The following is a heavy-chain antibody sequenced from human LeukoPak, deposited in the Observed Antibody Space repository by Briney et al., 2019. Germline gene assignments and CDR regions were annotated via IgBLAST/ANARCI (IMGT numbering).Heavy chain of an antibody. CDR3: ARANYDSSGYYFDY. D-gene: IGHD3-22*01. J-gene: IGHJ4*02. CDR2: IYYSGST. V-gene: IGHV4-39*01. Sequence: SETLSLTCTVSGGSISSSSYYWGWIRQPPGKGLEWIGNIYYSGSTYYNPSLKSRVTISVDTSKNQFSLKLSSVTAADTAVYFCARANYDSSGYYFDYWGQGTLVTVSS. CDR1: GGSISSSSYY.